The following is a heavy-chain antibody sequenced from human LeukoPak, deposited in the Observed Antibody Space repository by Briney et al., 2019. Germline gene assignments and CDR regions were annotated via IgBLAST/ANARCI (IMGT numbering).Heavy chain of an antibody. CDR1: GGSISGYY. J-gene: IGHJ4*02. V-gene: IGHV4-4*07. Sequence: SETLSLTCTVSGGSISGYYWIWLRQPAGKGLEWIGRIYTSGSTNYNPSLKSRVTMSVDTSKNQFSLKLSSVTAADTAVYYCARSQLVRDDYFDYWGQGTLVTVSS. D-gene: IGHD6-13*01. CDR2: IYTSGST. CDR3: ARSQLVRDDYFDY.